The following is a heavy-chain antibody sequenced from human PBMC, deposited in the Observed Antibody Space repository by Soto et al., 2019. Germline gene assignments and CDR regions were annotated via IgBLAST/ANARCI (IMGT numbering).Heavy chain of an antibody. Sequence: SETLSLTCSVSGGSINSYYWSWIRQPPGEGLEWIGYIFYSGRSGSTNYNPSLKSRVTISVDTSKNQFSLKVSSVTAADTGVYYCAKTALGWLDPWGQGTLVTVSS. CDR3: AKTALGWLDP. CDR1: GGSINSYY. J-gene: IGHJ5*02. CDR2: IFYSGRSGST. D-gene: IGHD2-21*02. V-gene: IGHV4-59*01.